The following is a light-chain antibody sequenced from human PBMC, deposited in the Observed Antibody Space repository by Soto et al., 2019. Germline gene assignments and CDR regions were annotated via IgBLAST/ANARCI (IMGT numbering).Light chain of an antibody. CDR2: KAS. J-gene: IGKJ1*01. V-gene: IGKV1-5*03. Sequence: DIPMTQSPSTLSASVGDRVIITCRASQSISSWLAWYQQKPGKAPKLLIYKASSLESGVPSRFSGSGSGTEFTLTISSLQPDDFATYYCQHYNTYSTFGQGTKVDNK. CDR1: QSISSW. CDR3: QHYNTYST.